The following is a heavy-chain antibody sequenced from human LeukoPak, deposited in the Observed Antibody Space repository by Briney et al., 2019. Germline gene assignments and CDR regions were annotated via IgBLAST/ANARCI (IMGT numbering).Heavy chain of an antibody. V-gene: IGHV4-38-2*02. CDR3: ARVADSGYESQDAFDI. CDR2: IFHSGST. Sequence: SETLSLTCSVSGFSGYSISSGFYWGWIRQPPGKGLEWIGSIFHSGSTYYNPSLKSRVTISVDTSKNQFSLKLSSVTAADTAVYYCARVADSGYESQDAFDIWGQGTMVTVSS. CDR1: GYSISSGFY. D-gene: IGHD5-12*01. J-gene: IGHJ3*02.